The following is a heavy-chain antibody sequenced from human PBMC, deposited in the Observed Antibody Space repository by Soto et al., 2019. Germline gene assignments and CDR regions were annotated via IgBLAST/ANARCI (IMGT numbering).Heavy chain of an antibody. CDR3: VRDGTKTLRDWFDP. Sequence: SETLSLTCTVSGASISGFYWSWIRKSAGKGLEWIGRIYATGTTDYNPSLTSRVMMSVDTSKKQFSLKLRSATAADTAVYYCVRDGTKTLRDWFDPWGQGISVTVSS. J-gene: IGHJ5*02. V-gene: IGHV4-4*07. D-gene: IGHD1-1*01. CDR2: IYATGTT. CDR1: GASISGFY.